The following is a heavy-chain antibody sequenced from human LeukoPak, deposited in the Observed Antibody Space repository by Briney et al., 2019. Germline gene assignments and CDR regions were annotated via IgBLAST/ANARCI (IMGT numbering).Heavy chain of an antibody. Sequence: GGSLRLSCAASGFTFSAYWMDWVRQGPGKGLVWVARVDTDGSTVNYADSVKGRFTISRDNAKNTLYLQMNSLTAEDTAVYYCVREDGDAYNFFDYWGQGTLVTVSS. J-gene: IGHJ4*02. CDR1: GFTFSAYW. D-gene: IGHD5-24*01. V-gene: IGHV3-74*01. CDR2: VDTDGSTV. CDR3: VREDGDAYNFFDY.